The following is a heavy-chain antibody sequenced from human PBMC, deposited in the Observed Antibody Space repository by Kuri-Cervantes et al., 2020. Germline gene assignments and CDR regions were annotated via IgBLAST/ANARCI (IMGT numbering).Heavy chain of an antibody. CDR2: IYYRGNT. J-gene: IGHJ4*02. V-gene: IGHV4-61*01. D-gene: IGHD1-7*01. CDR1: GCSVSSGSYY. CDR3: ARGGKSITGSTGYFDS. Sequence: GSLRLSCTVSGCSVSSGSYYWSWVRQPPGKGREWIWYIYYRGNTNYSPSLKSRVTISVDTSKNQFSLKLSSVTAAGTAVYYCARGGKSITGSTGYFDSWGQGTLVTVSS.